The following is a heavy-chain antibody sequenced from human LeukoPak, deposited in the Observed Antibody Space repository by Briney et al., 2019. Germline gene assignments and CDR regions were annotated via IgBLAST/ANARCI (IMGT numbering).Heavy chain of an antibody. Sequence: GRSLRLSCAASGFTFSSYGMHWVRQAPGKGLEWVAVIWYDGSNKYYADSVKGRFTISRDNSKNTLYLQMNSLRAEDTAVYYCAREALGYRGYDPDYFDSWGQGTLVIVSS. CDR1: GFTFSSYG. V-gene: IGHV3-33*01. CDR3: AREALGYRGYDPDYFDS. D-gene: IGHD5-12*01. J-gene: IGHJ4*02. CDR2: IWYDGSNK.